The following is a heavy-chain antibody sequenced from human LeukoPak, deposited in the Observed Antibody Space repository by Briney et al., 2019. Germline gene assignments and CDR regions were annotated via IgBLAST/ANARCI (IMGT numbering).Heavy chain of an antibody. CDR1: GYTFTGYG. D-gene: IGHD3-3*01. Sequence: ASVKVFCKASGYTFTGYGISWVRQAPGQGLEWMGWISTYNGDTNYAQKFQGRVTMTTDTSTSTAYMELRSLRSDDTAVYHCARGLTDFSYYYYYMDVWGKGTTVTVSS. CDR2: ISTYNGDT. J-gene: IGHJ6*03. CDR3: ARGLTDFSYYYYYMDV. V-gene: IGHV1-18*01.